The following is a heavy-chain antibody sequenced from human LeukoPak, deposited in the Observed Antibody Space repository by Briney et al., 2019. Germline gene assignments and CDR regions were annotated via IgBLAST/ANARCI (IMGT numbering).Heavy chain of an antibody. Sequence: GGSLRLSCAASGFTFRSYEMNWVRQAPGKGLEWVSYISSSGSIIYYADSVKGRFTISRDNAKNSLYLQMNSLRAEDTAVYYCAREVSGWNAFEIWGQGTMLTVFS. D-gene: IGHD6-19*01. V-gene: IGHV3-48*03. CDR2: ISSSGSII. CDR1: GFTFRSYE. J-gene: IGHJ3*02. CDR3: AREVSGWNAFEI.